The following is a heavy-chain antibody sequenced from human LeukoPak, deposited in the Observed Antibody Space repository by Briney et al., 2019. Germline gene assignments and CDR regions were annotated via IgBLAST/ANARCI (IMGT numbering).Heavy chain of an antibody. CDR1: GFTFSSYE. V-gene: IGHV3-48*03. CDR3: AKPRAVVVAASFDY. Sequence: GGSLRLSCAASGFTFSSYEMNWVRQAPGKGLEWVSYISSSGSTIYYADSVKGRFTISRDNSKNTLYLQMNSLRAEDTAVYYCAKPRAVVVAASFDYWGQGTLVTVSS. D-gene: IGHD2-15*01. CDR2: ISSSGSTI. J-gene: IGHJ4*02.